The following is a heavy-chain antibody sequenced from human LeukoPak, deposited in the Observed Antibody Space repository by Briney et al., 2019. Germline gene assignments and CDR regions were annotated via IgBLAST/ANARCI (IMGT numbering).Heavy chain of an antibody. CDR1: GGSFSGYY. V-gene: IGHV4-34*01. D-gene: IGHD2-2*01. Sequence: SETLSLTCAVYGGSFSGYYWSWIRQPPGKGLEWIGEINHSGSTNYNPSLKSRVTISVDTSKNQFSLKLSSVTAADTAVYYCASTERCSTTCPLDYWGQGTLVTVFS. J-gene: IGHJ4*02. CDR3: ASTERCSTTCPLDY. CDR2: INHSGST.